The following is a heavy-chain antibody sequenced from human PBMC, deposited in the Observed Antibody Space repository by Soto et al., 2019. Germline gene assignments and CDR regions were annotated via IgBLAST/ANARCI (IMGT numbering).Heavy chain of an antibody. CDR2: IFHTGTT. J-gene: IGHJ1*01. D-gene: IGHD3-3*01. V-gene: IGHV4-38-2*01. CDR3: SRTDTVGYYQH. CDR1: GDSIIGIYH. Sequence: PSGTLSLTCAVSGDSIIGIYHGAWIRQPPGRSLEWIASIFHTGTTYYTPSLKSRVTISVDTSKNQFSLRLSSVTAADSAVYYCSRTDTVGYYQHFGQGNLVTVSS.